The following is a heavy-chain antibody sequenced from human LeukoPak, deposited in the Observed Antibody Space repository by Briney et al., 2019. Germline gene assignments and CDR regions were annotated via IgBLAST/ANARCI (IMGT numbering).Heavy chain of an antibody. D-gene: IGHD1-14*01. Sequence: SETLSLTCTVSDYSISNGYFWGWIRPPPGKGLEWIASIYHSGSTNYNPSLKSRVTISVDTSKNQFSLKLTSVTAADTAVYYCARAPEYGLYYFDYWGQGALVTVSS. CDR2: IYHSGST. J-gene: IGHJ4*02. CDR1: DYSISNGYF. V-gene: IGHV4-38-2*02. CDR3: ARAPEYGLYYFDY.